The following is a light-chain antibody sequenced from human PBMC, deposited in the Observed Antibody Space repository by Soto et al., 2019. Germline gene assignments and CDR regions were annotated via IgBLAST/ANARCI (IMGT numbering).Light chain of an antibody. J-gene: IGKJ4*01. CDR3: QQYNGWPLT. V-gene: IGKV3-15*01. Sequence: EIVMTQSPATLAVSPGERATLSCRPSQSVSSLLAWFQQKPGQAPRPLIFGASTRATGIPARFSGSGSGTEFTLTISTLQSEDFVVYYCQQYNGWPLTFGGGTRVEIK. CDR1: QSVSSL. CDR2: GAS.